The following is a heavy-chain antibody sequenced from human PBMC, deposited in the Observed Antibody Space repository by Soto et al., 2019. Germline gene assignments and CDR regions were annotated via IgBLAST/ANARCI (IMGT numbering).Heavy chain of an antibody. CDR3: ATGGPAGDFDN. V-gene: IGHV1-24*01. Sequence: QVHLVQSGAEVKKPGASVKVSCKVSGYSLNELSIHWVRQAPGKGLEWMGGFDPEDGEIIYAQKFQGRVTMTEVTSTDTANMDLSSLRSEDTAVYYCATGGPAGDFDNWGQGTLVTVSS. J-gene: IGHJ4*02. D-gene: IGHD3-10*01. CDR1: GYSLNELS. CDR2: FDPEDGEI.